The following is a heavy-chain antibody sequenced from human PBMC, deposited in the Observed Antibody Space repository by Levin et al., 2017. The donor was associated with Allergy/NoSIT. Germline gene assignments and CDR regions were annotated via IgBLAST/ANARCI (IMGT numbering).Heavy chain of an antibody. Sequence: SCTVSGGSISSGGYYWSWIRQHPGKGLEWIGYIYYSGSTYYNPSLKSRVTISVDTSKNQFSLKLSSVTAADTAVYYCARGWTYYDILTGYYPNWFDPWGQGTLVTVSS. CDR3: ARGWTYYDILTGYYPNWFDP. J-gene: IGHJ5*02. D-gene: IGHD3-9*01. CDR2: IYYSGST. V-gene: IGHV4-31*03. CDR1: GGSISSGGYY.